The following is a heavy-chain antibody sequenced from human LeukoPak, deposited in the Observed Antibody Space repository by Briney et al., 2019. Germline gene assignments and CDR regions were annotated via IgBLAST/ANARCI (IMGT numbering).Heavy chain of an antibody. CDR1: GFNFEDYD. CDR2: INWSGRST. J-gene: IGHJ4*02. CDR3: AGATPRTPGHFDY. D-gene: IGHD4-23*01. V-gene: IGHV3-20*04. Sequence: GGSLRLSCTASGFNFEDYDMTWVRQVPGKGLEWVSGINWSGRSTGYADSVKGRFTISRDNAKNSLYLRMNSLRAGEDTALYYCAGATPRTPGHFDYWGQGTLVTVSS.